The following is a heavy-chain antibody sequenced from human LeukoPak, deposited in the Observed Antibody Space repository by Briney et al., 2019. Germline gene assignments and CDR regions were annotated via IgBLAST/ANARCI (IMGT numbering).Heavy chain of an antibody. J-gene: IGHJ4*02. Sequence: SETLSLTCTVSGCTISCYHWSWLRQPPGKGLKWIGYIYYSGSTNYNPSIKSRVTISLDTSKNQFSLNLSSVTAADTAVYYCARKSFHTSSYDYWGQGTLVTVSS. CDR3: ARKSFHTSSYDY. CDR2: IYYSGST. CDR1: GCTISCYH. V-gene: IGHV4-59*01. D-gene: IGHD2-2*01.